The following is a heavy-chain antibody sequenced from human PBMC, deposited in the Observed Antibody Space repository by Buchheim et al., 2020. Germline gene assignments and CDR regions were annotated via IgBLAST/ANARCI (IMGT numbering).Heavy chain of an antibody. V-gene: IGHV4-31*03. D-gene: IGHD4-11*01. J-gene: IGHJ6*02. CDR2: IYHTGAT. CDR1: GGSINRGGYY. Sequence: QMQLQESGPGLVKPLQTLSLTCTVSGGSINRGGYYWSWIRQHSVRGLEWIGYIYHTGATYYSTSLKSRVSISVDMSKNQFSLRVNSVTAADTAVYFCARDGYNNFGEYFAMDVWGQGT. CDR3: ARDGYNNFGEYFAMDV.